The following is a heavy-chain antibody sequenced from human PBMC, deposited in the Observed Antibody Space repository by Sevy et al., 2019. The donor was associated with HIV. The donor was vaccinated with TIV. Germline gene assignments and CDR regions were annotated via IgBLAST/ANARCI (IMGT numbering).Heavy chain of an antibody. CDR3: TTEGAD. J-gene: IGHJ1*01. V-gene: IGHV3-15*01. CDR2: VRSKGDGGTT. CDR1: GFSFSDAW. Sequence: GGSLRLSCAASGFSFSDAWVSWVRQAPGKGLEWVGRVRSKGDGGTTEYAAPVKGRFTIAIDDSKDMLYLQMKSLKTEDTGVYYCTTEGADWGQGTLVTVSS.